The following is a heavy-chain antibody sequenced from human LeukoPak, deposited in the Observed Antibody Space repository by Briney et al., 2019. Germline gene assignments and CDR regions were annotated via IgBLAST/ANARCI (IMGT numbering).Heavy chain of an antibody. Sequence: SVKVSCKASGGTFSSYAISWVRQAPGQGLEWMGRIIPIFGTANYAQKSQGRVTITTDESTSTAYMELSSLRSEDTAVYYCARSEELEPQNIYYYYYMDVWGKGTTVTVSS. D-gene: IGHD1-1*01. CDR1: GGTFSSYA. J-gene: IGHJ6*03. CDR3: ARSEELEPQNIYYYYYMDV. V-gene: IGHV1-69*05. CDR2: IIPIFGTA.